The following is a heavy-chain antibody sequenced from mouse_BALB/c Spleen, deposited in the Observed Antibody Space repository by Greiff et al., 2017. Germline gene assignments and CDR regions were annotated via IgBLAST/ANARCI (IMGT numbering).Heavy chain of an antibody. CDR1: GYTFSSYW. J-gene: IGHJ1*01. V-gene: IGHV1-9*01. Sequence: VQLQQSGAELMKPGASVKISCKATGYTFSSYWIEWVKQRPGHGLEWIGEILPGSGSTNYNEKFKGKATFTADTSSNTAYMQLSSLTSEDSAVYYCARKLRLQYFDVWGAGTTVTVSS. CDR2: ILPGSGST. D-gene: IGHD1-2*01. CDR3: ARKLRLQYFDV.